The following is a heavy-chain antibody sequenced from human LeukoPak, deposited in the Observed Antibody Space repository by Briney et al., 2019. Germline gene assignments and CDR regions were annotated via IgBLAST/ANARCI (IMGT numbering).Heavy chain of an antibody. CDR1: GYTFTSYD. CDR2: INPNSGGT. Sequence: EASVKVSCKASGYTFTSYDINWVRQAPGQGLEWMGWINPNSGGTNYAQKFQGRVTMTRDTSISTAYMELSRLRSDDTAVYYCARDRSNKFPYYFDYWGQGTLVTVSS. CDR3: ARDRSNKFPYYFDY. J-gene: IGHJ4*02. V-gene: IGHV1-2*02.